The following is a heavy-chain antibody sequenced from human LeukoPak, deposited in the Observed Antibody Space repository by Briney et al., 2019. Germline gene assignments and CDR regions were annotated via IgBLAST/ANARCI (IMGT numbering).Heavy chain of an antibody. Sequence: GGSLRLSCAASGFTVSSYGMHWVRQAPGKGLEWVAVIWYDGSNNYYGDSVKGRFTISRDNSKKTLYLQMNSLRVEDTAVYYCARGDGYNDAEYLQHWGQGTLVTVS. V-gene: IGHV3-33*01. J-gene: IGHJ1*01. CDR1: GFTVSSYG. D-gene: IGHD5-24*01. CDR2: IWYDGSNN. CDR3: ARGDGYNDAEYLQH.